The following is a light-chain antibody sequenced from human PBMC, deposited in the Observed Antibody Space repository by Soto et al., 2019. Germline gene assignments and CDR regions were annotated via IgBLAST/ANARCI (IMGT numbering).Light chain of an antibody. J-gene: IGKJ2*01. V-gene: IGKV4-1*01. CDR3: QQYYSSPYT. Sequence: DIVMTQSPDSLAVSLGERATINCKSSQSGSSRSNNVIWYQQKPGQPPRLLIYRASTREWGVPDRFSGSGSGTDFTLTISSLQAEDVAVYYCQQYYSSPYTFGQGTKLEIK. CDR2: RAS. CDR1: QSGSSRSNNV.